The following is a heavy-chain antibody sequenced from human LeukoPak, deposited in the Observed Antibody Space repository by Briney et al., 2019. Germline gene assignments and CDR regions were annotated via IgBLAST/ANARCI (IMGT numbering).Heavy chain of an antibody. Sequence: GASVKVSCKASGYTFTSYGISWVRQAPGQGLEWMGWISAYNGNTNYAQKLQGRVTMTTDTSTSTAYMELRSLRSDDTAVYYCARDQYSSGWTLPLPRFDYWGQGTLVTVSS. V-gene: IGHV1-18*04. CDR1: GYTFTSYG. D-gene: IGHD6-19*01. J-gene: IGHJ4*02. CDR3: ARDQYSSGWTLPLPRFDY. CDR2: ISAYNGNT.